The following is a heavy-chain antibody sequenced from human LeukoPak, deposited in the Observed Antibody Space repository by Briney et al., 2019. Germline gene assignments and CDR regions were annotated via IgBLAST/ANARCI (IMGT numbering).Heavy chain of an antibody. Sequence: GGSLRLSCAASGFTFSDYYMSWIRQAPGKGLEWVSYISSSGSTIYYADSVKGRFTISRDNAKNSLYLQMNSLRAEDTAVYYCARDDWWGASGSDFFDYWGQGTLVTVSS. CDR2: ISSSGSTI. CDR1: GFTFSDYY. CDR3: ARDDWWGASGSDFFDY. J-gene: IGHJ4*02. D-gene: IGHD1-26*01. V-gene: IGHV3-11*04.